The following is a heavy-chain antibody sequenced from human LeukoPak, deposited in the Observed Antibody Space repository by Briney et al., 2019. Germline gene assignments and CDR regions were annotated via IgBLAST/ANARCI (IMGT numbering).Heavy chain of an antibody. J-gene: IGHJ3*02. CDR1: GGSISSYY. D-gene: IGHD5-12*01. CDR2: IYYSGST. CDR3: ARGFADSGYDYYAFDI. Sequence: PSETLSLTCTVSGGSISSYYWSWIRQPPGKGLEWIGYIYYSGSTNYNPSLKSRVTISVDTSKNQFSLKLSSVTAADTAVYYCARGFADSGYDYYAFDIWGQGTMVTVSS. V-gene: IGHV4-59*08.